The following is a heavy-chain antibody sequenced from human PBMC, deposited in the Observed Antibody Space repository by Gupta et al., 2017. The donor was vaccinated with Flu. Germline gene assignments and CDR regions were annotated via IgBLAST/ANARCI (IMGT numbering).Heavy chain of an antibody. CDR3: ARVRNIEL. Sequence: ETLSLTCAVYGGSFSGYYWSWIRQPPGKGLEWVGEINHSGSTNYNPSPTSRVTIAVDTSKNQFSLKLSTVTSADTAVYSGARVRNIELLGKGT. D-gene: IGHD1-1*01. V-gene: IGHV4-34*01. CDR2: INHSGST. J-gene: IGHJ6*03. CDR1: GGSFSGYY.